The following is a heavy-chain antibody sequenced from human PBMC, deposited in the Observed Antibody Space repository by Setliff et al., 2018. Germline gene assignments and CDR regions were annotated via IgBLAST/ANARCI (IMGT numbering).Heavy chain of an antibody. Sequence: ASVKVSCKASGYTFTSYGISWVRQAPGQGLEWMGWISAYNGNTNYAQKLQGRVTMTTDTSTSTAYMELRSLRSDDTAVYYCARDTPNYYDSSGYYLGGIVIYYYYYYMDVRSKGTTVTVSS. CDR3: ARDTPNYYDSSGYYLGGIVIYYYYYYMDV. CDR1: GYTFTSYG. CDR2: ISAYNGNT. V-gene: IGHV1-18*01. J-gene: IGHJ6*03. D-gene: IGHD3-22*01.